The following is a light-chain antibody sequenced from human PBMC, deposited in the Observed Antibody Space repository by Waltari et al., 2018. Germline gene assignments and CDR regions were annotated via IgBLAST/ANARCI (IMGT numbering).Light chain of an antibody. CDR1: SSNIGSNT. V-gene: IGLV1-44*01. J-gene: IGLJ2*01. Sequence: QSVLTQPPSASETPGQSVTISCSGSSSNIGSNTVNLYQQLPGTAPKLLIYSNNQRPSGVPDRFSGSKSGTSASLAISGLQSEDEADYYCAAWDDSLNGPVFGGGTKLTVL. CDR2: SNN. CDR3: AAWDDSLNGPV.